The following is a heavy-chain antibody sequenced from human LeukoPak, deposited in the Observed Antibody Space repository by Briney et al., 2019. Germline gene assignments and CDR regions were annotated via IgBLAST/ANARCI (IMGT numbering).Heavy chain of an antibody. CDR3: ARLTYSSGWYRRDI. Sequence: SETLSLTCAVYGGSFSGYYWSWIRQPPGKGLEWIGEINHSGSTNYNPSLKSRVTISVDTSKNQFSLKLSSVTAADTAVYYCARLTYSSGWYRRDIWGQGTMVTVSS. CDR1: GGSFSGYY. CDR2: INHSGST. J-gene: IGHJ3*02. D-gene: IGHD6-19*01. V-gene: IGHV4-34*01.